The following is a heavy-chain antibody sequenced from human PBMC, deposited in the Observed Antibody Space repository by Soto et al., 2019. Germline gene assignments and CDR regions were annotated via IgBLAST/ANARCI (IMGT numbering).Heavy chain of an antibody. Sequence: QVQLVQSGTEVKKPGASVKVSCKASGYTFTSYGIHWVRQAPGQRLEWMGWINAANGDTKYSPKFQGRVTITRDTSASTAYMELSSLRSEDTAVYYCARDHCSGGSCYSGWFDPWGQGTLVTVSS. CDR2: INAANGDT. CDR1: GYTFTSYG. D-gene: IGHD2-15*01. J-gene: IGHJ5*02. V-gene: IGHV1-3*01. CDR3: ARDHCSGGSCYSGWFDP.